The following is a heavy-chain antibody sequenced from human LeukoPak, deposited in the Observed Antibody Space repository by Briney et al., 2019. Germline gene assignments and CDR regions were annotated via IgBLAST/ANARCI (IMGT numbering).Heavy chain of an antibody. D-gene: IGHD6-19*01. J-gene: IGHJ4*02. Sequence: GGSLRLSCAASGFFVSNNYMSWVRQAPGKGLEWVSVIYSGGDTYYADSVKGRFTISRDNSKNTLYLQMNSLRAEDTAVYYCAKEPGSSGWYGGPFDYWGQGTLVTVSS. CDR2: IYSGGDT. CDR1: GFFVSNNY. CDR3: AKEPGSSGWYGGPFDY. V-gene: IGHV3-53*01.